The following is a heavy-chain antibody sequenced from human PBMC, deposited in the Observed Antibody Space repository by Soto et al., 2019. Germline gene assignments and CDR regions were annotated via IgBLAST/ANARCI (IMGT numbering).Heavy chain of an antibody. CDR2: VNPDSGHT. CDR3: GISAPFSTAELEYLYYMDV. CDR1: GYIFTSYN. Sequence: QVQLVQSGAEVKKPGASVKVSCQASGYIFTSYNINWVRQAAGHGLEWMGWVNPDSGHTVYAQKFQGRVTMTRDTSIGTDHMELRSLTPEDAAVYYGGISAPFSTAELEYLYYMDVWGKGAAVTVSS. V-gene: IGHV1-8*02. J-gene: IGHJ6*03. D-gene: IGHD2-2*01.